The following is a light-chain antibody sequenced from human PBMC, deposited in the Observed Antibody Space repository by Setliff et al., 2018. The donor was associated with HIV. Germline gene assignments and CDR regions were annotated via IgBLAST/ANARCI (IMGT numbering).Light chain of an antibody. Sequence: QAVVTQEPSPTVSPGGTVTLTCASNTGPVTSGHYPYWIQQKPGQAPRTLIYDTRHKHSWTPARFSGSLLGGVAALTLSGAQPDDEADYHCLLSYNGVRVFGGGT. CDR3: LLSYNGVRV. CDR2: DTR. CDR1: TGPVTSGHY. V-gene: IGLV7-46*01. J-gene: IGLJ2*01.